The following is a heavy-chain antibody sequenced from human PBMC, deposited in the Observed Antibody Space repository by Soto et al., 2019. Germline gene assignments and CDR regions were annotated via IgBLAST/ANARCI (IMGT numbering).Heavy chain of an antibody. CDR3: TTEEQDYGDYYFDY. J-gene: IGHJ4*02. CDR1: GFTFSNAW. CDR2: IKSKTDGGTT. D-gene: IGHD4-17*01. Sequence: GSLRLSCAASGFTFSNAWMSWVRQAPGKGLEWVGRIKSKTDGGTTDYAAPVKGRFTISRDDSKNTLYLQMNSLKTEDTAVYYCTTEEQDYGDYYFDYWGQGTLVTVSS. V-gene: IGHV3-15*01.